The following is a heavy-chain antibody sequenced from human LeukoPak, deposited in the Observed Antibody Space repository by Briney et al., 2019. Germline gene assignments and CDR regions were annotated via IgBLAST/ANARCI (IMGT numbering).Heavy chain of an antibody. CDR2: ISAYNGNT. V-gene: IGHV1-18*01. D-gene: IGHD2-8*01. Sequence: ASVKVSCKASGYTFASYGISWVRQAPGQGLEWMGWISAYNGNTNYAQKLQGRVTMTTDTSTSTAYMELRSLRSDDTAVYYCARDSIVLMVYAMPNWFDPWGQGTLVTVSS. J-gene: IGHJ5*02. CDR1: GYTFASYG. CDR3: ARDSIVLMVYAMPNWFDP.